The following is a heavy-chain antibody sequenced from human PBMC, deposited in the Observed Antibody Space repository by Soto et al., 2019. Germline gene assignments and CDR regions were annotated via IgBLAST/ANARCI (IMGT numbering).Heavy chain of an antibody. CDR3: ARDPQDPPCKRTGCYGYLDC. CDR1: GFTFSNYA. D-gene: IGHD2-2*01. V-gene: IGHV3-33*01. J-gene: IGHJ4*02. Sequence: QVQLVESGGGVVQPGGSLRLSCAASGFTFSNYAMHWVRQAPGKGLERVAVIWYDGSNKEYADSVKGRFTISRDNSKNTVYLQMDSLRAEDTAVYYCARDPQDPPCKRTGCYGYLDCWGQGAPVTVSS. CDR2: IWYDGSNK.